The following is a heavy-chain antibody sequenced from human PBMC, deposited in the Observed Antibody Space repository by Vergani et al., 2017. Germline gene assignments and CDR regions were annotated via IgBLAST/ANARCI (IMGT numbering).Heavy chain of an antibody. V-gene: IGHV3-33*01. J-gene: IGHJ6*03. D-gene: IGHD2-21*01. CDR1: GFTFSTYA. Sequence: QVQLVESGGGVVQPGRSLRLSCTSSGFTFSTYAMHWVRQAPGKGLEWVAIIYYDGSKKYYADSVTGRFTISRDNSRNTLDLLMSSLRAEDTAIYYGVREGSYCGSTTCRNPSYVYYYHMDVWGEGTTVTVSS. CDR3: VREGSYCGSTTCRNPSYVYYYHMDV. CDR2: IYYDGSKK.